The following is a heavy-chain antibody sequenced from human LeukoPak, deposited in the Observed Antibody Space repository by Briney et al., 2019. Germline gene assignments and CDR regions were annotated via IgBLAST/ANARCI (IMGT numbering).Heavy chain of an antibody. Sequence: GGSLRLSCAASGFTFSSYTMNWVRQAPGKGLEWVSSISSSSTYINYADSVKGRFTISRDNSKNTLYLQMNSLRAEDTAVYYCARGSGSILYYYYMDVWGKGTTVTISS. CDR1: GFTFSSYT. CDR2: ISSSSTYI. CDR3: ARGSGSILYYYYMDV. V-gene: IGHV3-21*04. J-gene: IGHJ6*03. D-gene: IGHD3-10*01.